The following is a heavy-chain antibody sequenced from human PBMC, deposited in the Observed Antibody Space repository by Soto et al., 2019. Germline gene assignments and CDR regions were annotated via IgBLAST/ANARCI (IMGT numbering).Heavy chain of an antibody. CDR2: ISGGDGSP. D-gene: IGHD3-16*01. Sequence: PGGSRRRSWVAPGFTFSSYAMTWVRQAPGKGLEWVSAISGGDGSPSYADSVKGRFTISRDNSKNTLYLHMNSLRADDTAAYYCAKWHTYNYDSLAFSGFDCWGQGTQVTVSS. CDR3: AKWHTYNYDSLAFSGFDC. J-gene: IGHJ4*02. V-gene: IGHV3-23*01. CDR1: GFTFSSYA.